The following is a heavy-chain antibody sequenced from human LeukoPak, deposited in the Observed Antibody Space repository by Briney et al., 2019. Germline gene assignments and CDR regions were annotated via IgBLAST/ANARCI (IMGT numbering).Heavy chain of an antibody. CDR1: GYSFTDYW. Sequence: GESLKISCKSSGYSFTDYWIGWVRQMPAKGLEWMGIIYLGDSDTRYSPSFQGQVTISADKSISAAYLQWSSLKASDTAMYYCTRSTGSSSSWEFDYWGQGTLVTVSS. CDR2: IYLGDSDT. CDR3: TRSTGSSSSWEFDY. J-gene: IGHJ4*02. D-gene: IGHD6-13*01. V-gene: IGHV5-51*01.